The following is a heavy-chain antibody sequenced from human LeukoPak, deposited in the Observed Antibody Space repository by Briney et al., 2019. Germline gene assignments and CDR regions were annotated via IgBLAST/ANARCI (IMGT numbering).Heavy chain of an antibody. CDR1: GFTFSSYS. Sequence: PGGSLRLSCAASGFTFSSYSMNWVRQAPGKGLEWVSSIGSSSSYIYYADSVKGRFTISRDNAKNSLYLQMNSLRAEDTAVYYCARTGKAASGEYYGMDVWGQGTTVTVSS. CDR3: ARTGKAASGEYYGMDV. D-gene: IGHD3-10*01. V-gene: IGHV3-21*01. CDR2: IGSSSSYI. J-gene: IGHJ6*02.